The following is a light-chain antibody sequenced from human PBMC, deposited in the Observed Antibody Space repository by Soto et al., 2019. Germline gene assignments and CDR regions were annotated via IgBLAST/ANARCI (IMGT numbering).Light chain of an antibody. CDR1: QSISNN. J-gene: IGKJ4*01. CDR2: FAS. V-gene: IGKV3-15*01. Sequence: IVMTQSPATLSVSPGEKATLSCRASQSISNNLAWYQQKPGQAPRLLIYFASTRATGITARFSGSGSGTEFSLTISSLQSEDFALYYCQHFDEWPLTFGGGTKVETK. CDR3: QHFDEWPLT.